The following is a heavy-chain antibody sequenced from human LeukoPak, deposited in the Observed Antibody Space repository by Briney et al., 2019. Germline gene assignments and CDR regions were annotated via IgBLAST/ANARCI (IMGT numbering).Heavy chain of an antibody. CDR2: MNPNSGNT. CDR3: ARTDYYDSSGYYSLYYYYYYGMDV. Sequence: GASVKVSCKASGYTFTSYDTNWVRQATGQGLEWMRWMNPNSGNTGYAQKFQGRVTMTRNTSISTAYMELSSLRSEDTAVYYCARTDYYDSSGYYSLYYYYYYGMDVWGQGTTVTVSS. J-gene: IGHJ6*02. D-gene: IGHD3-22*01. CDR1: GYTFTSYD. V-gene: IGHV1-8*01.